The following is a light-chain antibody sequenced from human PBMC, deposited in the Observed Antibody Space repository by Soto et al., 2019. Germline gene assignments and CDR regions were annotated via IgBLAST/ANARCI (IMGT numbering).Light chain of an antibody. J-gene: IGLJ2*01. V-gene: IGLV2-14*01. CDR1: SSDVGGYNY. Sequence: QSALTQPASVSGSPGQSITISCTGTSSDVGGYNYVSWYQQHPDKAPKLMIYDVSNRPSGVSNRFSGSKSGNTASLTISGLQAEDEADYYCSSYTSSSTLGVFGVGTKLIVL. CDR2: DVS. CDR3: SSYTSSSTLGV.